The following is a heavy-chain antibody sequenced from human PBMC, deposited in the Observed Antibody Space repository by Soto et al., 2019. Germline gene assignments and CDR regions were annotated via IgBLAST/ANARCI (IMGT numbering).Heavy chain of an antibody. CDR3: ERLQYDNDV. V-gene: IGHV3-74*01. Sequence: EVQLVESGGELVQPGGSLRLSCAASGFSFSTSWMHWVRQAPGKGLVWVSRINGDGSATNYADSVKGRFTIPRENARDTVYPLMTSLRAEDKAVYYCERLQYDNDVWGQGTIGTVS. J-gene: IGHJ3*01. CDR1: GFSFSTSW. D-gene: IGHD3-22*01. CDR2: INGDGSAT.